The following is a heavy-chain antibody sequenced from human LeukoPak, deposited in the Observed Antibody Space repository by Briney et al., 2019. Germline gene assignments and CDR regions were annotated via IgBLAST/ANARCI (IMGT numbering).Heavy chain of an antibody. V-gene: IGHV3-74*01. Sequence: GRSLRLSCAASGFTFSNYWMRSVRQAPGKGLVWVSRIISDGSSTSFADSVKGRFTISRDNAKNTLYLQMNSLRADDTAVYFCARGESGSSLDSWGQGTLVTVSP. CDR3: ARGESGSSLDS. J-gene: IGHJ4*02. CDR2: IISDGSST. D-gene: IGHD3-3*01. CDR1: GFTFSNYW.